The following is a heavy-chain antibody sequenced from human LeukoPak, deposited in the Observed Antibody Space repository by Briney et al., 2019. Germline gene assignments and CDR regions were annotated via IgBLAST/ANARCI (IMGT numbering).Heavy chain of an antibody. CDR2: IIPILGTA. CDR3: ARTVATTTDYYGMDV. Sequence: SVTVSCKSSGGTFSSYAISWVRQAPGQGLEWMGRIIPILGTANYAQKFQGRVTITADKSTSTAYMELSSLRSEDTAVYYCARTVATTTDYYGMDVWGQGTTVTVSS. J-gene: IGHJ6*02. V-gene: IGHV1-69*04. CDR1: GGTFSSYA. D-gene: IGHD5-12*01.